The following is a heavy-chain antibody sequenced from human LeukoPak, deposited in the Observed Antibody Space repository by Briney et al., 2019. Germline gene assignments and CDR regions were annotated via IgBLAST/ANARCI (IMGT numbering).Heavy chain of an antibody. V-gene: IGHV3-21*01. CDR3: ASGSSRARDAFDI. CDR1: GFTFSSYS. CDR2: ISSSSSYI. Sequence: GGSLRLSCAASGFTFSSYSMNWVRQAPGKGLEWVSSISSSSSYIYYADSVKGRFTISRDNAKNSLYLQMNSLRAEDTAMYYCASGSSRARDAFDIWGQGTMVTVSS. D-gene: IGHD2-15*01. J-gene: IGHJ3*02.